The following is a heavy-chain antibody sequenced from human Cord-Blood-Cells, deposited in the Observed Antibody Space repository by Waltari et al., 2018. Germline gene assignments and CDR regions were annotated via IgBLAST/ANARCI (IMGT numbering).Heavy chain of an antibody. CDR3: ARGIAAAGTAFDI. D-gene: IGHD6-13*01. Sequence: QVQLQQWGAGLLKPSETLSLTCAVYGGSFSGYYWSWIRQPPGKGLEWIGEINHSGSTNYNPSLKSRVTISVDTSKIQFSLKLSSVTAADTAVYYCARGIAAAGTAFDIWGQGTMVTVSS. CDR2: INHSGST. V-gene: IGHV4-34*01. CDR1: GGSFSGYY. J-gene: IGHJ3*02.